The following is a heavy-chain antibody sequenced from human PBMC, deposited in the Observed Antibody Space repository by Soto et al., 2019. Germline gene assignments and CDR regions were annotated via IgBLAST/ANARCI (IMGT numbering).Heavy chain of an antibody. V-gene: IGHV3-66*01. D-gene: IGHD2-2*01. J-gene: IGHJ5*02. CDR3: ARGYCNRTNCYANWFDP. CDR1: GFTVTTNY. CDR2: IYIAGGT. Sequence: EVQLVESGGGLVQPGGSLRLSCAASGFTVTTNYMSWVRQAPGKGLEWVSLIYIAGGTKYADSVKGRFTISRDSSKNTLYLQMNSLRAEDTAVYYCARGYCNRTNCYANWFDPWGQGTLVTVSS.